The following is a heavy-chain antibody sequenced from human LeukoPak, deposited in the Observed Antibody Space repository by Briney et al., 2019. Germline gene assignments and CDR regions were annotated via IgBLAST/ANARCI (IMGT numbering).Heavy chain of an antibody. D-gene: IGHD6-6*01. V-gene: IGHV3-11*01. J-gene: IGHJ4*02. CDR1: GFTFSDYY. CDR3: AREYASSSHFDS. Sequence: GGSLRLSCAASGFTFSDYYMAWIRQAPGKGLEWVSYISSSDYRTNYADSVKGRFTISRDNAKNSLYLQMNSLRAEDTAVYYCAREYASSSHFDSWGQGTLVTVSS. CDR2: ISSSDYRT.